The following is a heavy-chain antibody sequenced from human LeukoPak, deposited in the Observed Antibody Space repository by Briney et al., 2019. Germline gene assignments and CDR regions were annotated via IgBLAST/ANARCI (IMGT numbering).Heavy chain of an antibody. J-gene: IGHJ4*02. CDR3: AREGNSGYYPY. CDR1: GLTCSSYP. V-gene: IGHV3-30-3*01. CDR2: ISYDGSEK. Sequence: GGSLRLSCAASGLTCSSYPMHWVRQAPGKGLEWVAVISYDGSEKHYADPVKGRFTISRDNSKNTLYLQMSSLRAEDTAMYYCAREGNSGYYPYWGQGILVTVSS. D-gene: IGHD3-22*01.